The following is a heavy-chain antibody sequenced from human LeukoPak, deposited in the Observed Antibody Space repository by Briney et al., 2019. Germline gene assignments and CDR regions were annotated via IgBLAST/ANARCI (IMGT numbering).Heavy chain of an antibody. D-gene: IGHD3-3*01. CDR1: GFTFSNAW. CDR3: ATDDFWSGYPLDY. V-gene: IGHV3-7*01. J-gene: IGHJ4*02. CDR2: IKQDGSEK. Sequence: GGSLRLSCAASGFTFSNAWMSWVRQAPGKGLEWVANIKQDGSEKCYVDSVKGRFTISRDNAKNSLYLQMNSLRAEDTAVYYCATDDFWSGYPLDYWGQGTLVTVSS.